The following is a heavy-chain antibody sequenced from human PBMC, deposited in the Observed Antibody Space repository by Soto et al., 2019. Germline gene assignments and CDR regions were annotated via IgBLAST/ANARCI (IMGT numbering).Heavy chain of an antibody. D-gene: IGHD3-3*01. CDR1: GGTFSSYA. V-gene: IGHV1-69*13. J-gene: IGHJ5*02. Sequence: SVKGSCKGAGGTFSSYAISWVRQAHGQGLEWMGGIIPIFGTANYAQKFQGRVTITADESTSTAYMELSSLRSEDTAVYYCAREALDLRFLGNRGFDPWGQGTLVTVSS. CDR3: AREALDLRFLGNRGFDP. CDR2: IIPIFGTA.